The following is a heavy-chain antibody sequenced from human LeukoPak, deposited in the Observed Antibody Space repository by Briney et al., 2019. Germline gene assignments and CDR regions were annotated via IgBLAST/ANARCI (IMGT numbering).Heavy chain of an antibody. D-gene: IGHD5-24*01. J-gene: IGHJ4*02. CDR3: AKKSRDGYNPFDY. CDR1: GFTFSRYA. CDR2: MSSSGESP. V-gene: IGHV3-23*01. Sequence: GGSLRLSCAASGFTFSRYALSWVRQAPGKGLEWVSGMSSSGESPYYADSVKGRFTISRDNSKNTLYLEINSLRAEDTAIYYCAKKSRDGYNPFDYLGQGTLVTVSS.